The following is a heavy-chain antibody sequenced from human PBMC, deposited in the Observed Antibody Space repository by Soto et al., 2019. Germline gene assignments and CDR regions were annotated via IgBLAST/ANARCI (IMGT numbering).Heavy chain of an antibody. V-gene: IGHV3-21*01. CDR1: GFTFSSYS. J-gene: IGHJ6*02. CDR2: ISSSSSYI. CDR3: ARDILSTGTAAYYYYGMDV. Sequence: GGSLRLSCAASGFTFSSYSMNWVRQAPGKGLEWVSSISSSSSYIYYADSVKGRFTISRDNAKNSLYLQMNSLRAEDTAVYYCARDILSTGTAAYYYYGMDVWGQGTTVTVS. D-gene: IGHD1-1*01.